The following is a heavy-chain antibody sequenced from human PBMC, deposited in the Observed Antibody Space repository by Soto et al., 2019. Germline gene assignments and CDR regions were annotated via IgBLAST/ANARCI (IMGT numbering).Heavy chain of an antibody. Sequence: QVQLVQSGAEVKKPGSSVKVSCKASGGTFSSYAISWVRQAPGQGLEWMGGIIPIFGTANYAQKFQGRVTITADESTSTAYMELSSLRSEDTAVYYCAVWCIAVDGTCPTNDAFDIWGQGTMVTVSS. D-gene: IGHD6-19*01. CDR3: AVWCIAVDGTCPTNDAFDI. J-gene: IGHJ3*02. CDR1: GGTFSSYA. CDR2: IIPIFGTA. V-gene: IGHV1-69*12.